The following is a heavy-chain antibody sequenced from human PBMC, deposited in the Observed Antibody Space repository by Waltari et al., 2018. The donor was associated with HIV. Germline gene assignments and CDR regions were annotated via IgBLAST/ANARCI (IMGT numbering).Heavy chain of an antibody. D-gene: IGHD6-19*01. CDR2: ISWNSGSI. J-gene: IGHJ4*02. CDR1: GFTFDDYA. Sequence: EVQLVESGGGLVQPGRSLRLSCAASGFTFDDYAMHWVWQAPGKGLEWVSGISWNSGSIGYADSVKGRFTISRDNAKNSLYLQMNSLRAEDTALYYCAKDLAPYGSHGWSLDYWGQGTLVTVSS. CDR3: AKDLAPYGSHGWSLDY. V-gene: IGHV3-9*01.